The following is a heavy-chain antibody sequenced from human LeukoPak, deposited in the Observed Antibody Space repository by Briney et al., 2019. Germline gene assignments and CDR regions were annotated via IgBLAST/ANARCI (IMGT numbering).Heavy chain of an antibody. CDR1: EFTFSSYG. V-gene: IGHV3-30*02. J-gene: IGHJ6*02. Sequence: PGGSLRLSCAASEFTFSSYGMHWVRQAPGKGLEWVAVIWYDGRTKYYADSVKGRFTISRDNSKNTLFLQMNSLRAEDTAVYYCAKDIVVVPAAIDYYYYYGMDVWGQGTTVTVSS. CDR3: AKDIVVVPAAIDYYYYYGMDV. D-gene: IGHD2-2*01. CDR2: IWYDGRTK.